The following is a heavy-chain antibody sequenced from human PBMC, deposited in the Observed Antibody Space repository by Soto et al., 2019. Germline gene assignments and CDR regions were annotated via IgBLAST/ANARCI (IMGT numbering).Heavy chain of an antibody. CDR1: GFTFSDHY. Sequence: EVQLVESGGGLVQPGGSLRLSCAASGFTFSDHYMDWVRQAPGKGLEWVGRVRNKANSYSTQYAASVKGRFTISRDDSKTLLSLEMNRLKTQGTAVYYCNRVRINADENRPPFYIWGQGTVVTGSS. D-gene: IGHD2-2*01. CDR2: VRNKANSYST. CDR3: NRVRINADENRPPFYI. V-gene: IGHV3-72*01. J-gene: IGHJ3*02.